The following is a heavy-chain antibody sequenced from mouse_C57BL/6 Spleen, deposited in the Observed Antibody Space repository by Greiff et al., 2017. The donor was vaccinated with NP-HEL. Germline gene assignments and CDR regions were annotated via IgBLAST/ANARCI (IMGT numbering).Heavy chain of an antibody. Sequence: QVQLQQPGAELVKPGASVKMSCKASGYTFTSYWITWVKQRPGQGLEWIGDIYPGSGSTNYNEKFKSKATLTVDTSSSTAYMQRSSLTSEDSAVYYCSRTPSYYGSSFAWFAYWGQGTLVTVSA. CDR1: GYTFTSYW. CDR2: IYPGSGST. J-gene: IGHJ3*01. CDR3: SRTPSYYGSSFAWFAY. V-gene: IGHV1-55*01. D-gene: IGHD1-1*01.